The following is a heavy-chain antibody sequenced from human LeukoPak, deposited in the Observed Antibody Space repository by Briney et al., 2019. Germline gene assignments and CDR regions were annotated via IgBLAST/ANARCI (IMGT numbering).Heavy chain of an antibody. CDR2: INHSGST. J-gene: IGHJ5*02. CDR3: ARGRGGSWSPYNWFDP. Sequence: SETLSLTCAVYGGSFSGYYWSWIRQPPRKGLEWIGEINHSGSTNYNPSLKSRVTISVDTSKNQFSLKLSSVTAADTAVYYCARGRGGSWSPYNWFDPWGQGTLVTVSS. D-gene: IGHD6-13*01. CDR1: GGSFSGYY. V-gene: IGHV4-34*01.